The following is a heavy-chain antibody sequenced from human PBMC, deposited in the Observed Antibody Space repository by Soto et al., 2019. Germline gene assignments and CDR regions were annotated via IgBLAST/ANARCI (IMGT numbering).Heavy chain of an antibody. CDR3: TTDSYITIVIVRFDY. J-gene: IGHJ4*01. CDR1: GFTFSRYS. CDR2: ITSSSSPI. Sequence: PGGSLRLSCAASGFTFSRYSMNWVRQPPGKGLEWVAFITSSSSPIYYSDSVKGRFTISRDNAKNSLYLQMNSLKTEDTAIYYCTTDSYITIVIVRFDYWGHGTLVTVSS. V-gene: IGHV3-48*01. D-gene: IGHD3-22*01.